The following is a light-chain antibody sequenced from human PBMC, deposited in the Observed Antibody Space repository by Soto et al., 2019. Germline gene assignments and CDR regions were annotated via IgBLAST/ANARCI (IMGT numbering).Light chain of an antibody. V-gene: IGLV2-14*03. CDR1: TADVGDSNF. CDR2: DVD. Sequence: SVLTQPPSVSDSPGQSITMSCTVTTADVGDSNFVSWYQQHPGKAPKLIIYDVDNRPSGVSNRFSGSKSGSTASLIISRLQTEDEADYYRASYTSSTTYVFGTGTKVTVL. J-gene: IGLJ1*01. CDR3: ASYTSSTTYV.